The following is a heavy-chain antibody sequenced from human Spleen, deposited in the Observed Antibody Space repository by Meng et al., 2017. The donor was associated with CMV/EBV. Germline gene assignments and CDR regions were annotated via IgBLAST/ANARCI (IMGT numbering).Heavy chain of an antibody. D-gene: IGHD3-22*01. Sequence: ASVKVSCKASGYSFTSFGFSWVRQAPGQGLEWMGWISAYNGNTKFAQKFQGRVTMTTDTSTSTAYMELRSLTSDDTAVYYCARDASDFDSSGYYNTWFDPWGQGTLVTVSS. CDR2: ISAYNGNT. V-gene: IGHV1-18*01. CDR3: ARDASDFDSSGYYNTWFDP. J-gene: IGHJ5*02. CDR1: GYSFTSFG.